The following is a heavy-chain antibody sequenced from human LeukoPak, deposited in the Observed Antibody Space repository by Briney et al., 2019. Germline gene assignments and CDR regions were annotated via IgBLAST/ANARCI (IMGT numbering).Heavy chain of an antibody. Sequence: ASVKVSCKASGYTFTGYYMHWVRQAPGQGLEWMGRINPNSGGTNYAQKFQGRVTMTRDTSISTAYMELSRLRSDDTAVYYCARETLLWFGELFAPLDAFDIWGKGQWSPSLQ. CDR1: GYTFTGYY. V-gene: IGHV1-2*06. CDR2: INPNSGGT. D-gene: IGHD3-10*01. CDR3: ARETLLWFGELFAPLDAFDI. J-gene: IGHJ3*02.